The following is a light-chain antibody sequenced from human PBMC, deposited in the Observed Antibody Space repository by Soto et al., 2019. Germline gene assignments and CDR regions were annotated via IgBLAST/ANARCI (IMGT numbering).Light chain of an antibody. V-gene: IGKV3-20*01. CDR2: GAS. CDR3: QQYCSSPQT. J-gene: IGKJ5*01. Sequence: EIVLTQSPGTLSLSPGERATLSCRASQSVSSSYLAWYQQKPGQSPRLLIDGASSRATGIPDRFSGSGSGTDFTLTISRLEPEDCAVYYCQQYCSSPQTFGQGTRLEIK. CDR1: QSVSSSY.